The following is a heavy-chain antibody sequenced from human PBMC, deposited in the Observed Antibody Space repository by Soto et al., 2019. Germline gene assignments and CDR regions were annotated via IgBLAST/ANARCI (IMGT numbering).Heavy chain of an antibody. V-gene: IGHV3-23*01. CDR1: GFTFSSYS. D-gene: IGHD3-22*01. CDR3: AKEPMYYYDSSGFLNWFDP. Sequence: PGGSRRLSCAASGFTFSSYSMSWVSQAPGKGLEWVSAISGSGGSTYYADSVKGRFTISRDNSKNTLYLQMNSLRAEDTAVYYCAKEPMYYYDSSGFLNWFDPWGQGTLVTVSS. J-gene: IGHJ5*02. CDR2: ISGSGGST.